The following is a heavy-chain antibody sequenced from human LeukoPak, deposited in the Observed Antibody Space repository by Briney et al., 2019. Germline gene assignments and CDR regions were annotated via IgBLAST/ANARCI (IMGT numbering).Heavy chain of an antibody. D-gene: IGHD3-22*01. V-gene: IGHV3-23*01. CDR3: AKGYYDSSGYYPNVASYY. J-gene: IGHJ4*02. CDR1: GFSFSSSS. Sequence: EGSLILSCAASGFSFSSSSMTCVRQPTGKGLEWASGISGSGAHYADAAKGRFTISRDNSKNMLYLQMHSLRADDTAVYYCAKGYYDSSGYYPNVASYYWGQGTLVTVSS. CDR2: ISGSGA.